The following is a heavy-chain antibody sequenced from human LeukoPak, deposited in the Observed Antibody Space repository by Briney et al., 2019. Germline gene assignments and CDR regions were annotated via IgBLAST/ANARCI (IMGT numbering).Heavy chain of an antibody. CDR1: GYTFTSRG. Sequence: ASVKVSCKASGYTFTSRGISWVRQAPGQGLEWLGWISTYTGDTNYAQTLQGRVTINTDTPTATAYMELRSLTSDDTAVYYCARESGGNTMAGDYWGQGTLVTVSS. J-gene: IGHJ4*02. CDR3: ARESGGNTMAGDY. V-gene: IGHV1-18*04. D-gene: IGHD2-15*01. CDR2: ISTYTGDT.